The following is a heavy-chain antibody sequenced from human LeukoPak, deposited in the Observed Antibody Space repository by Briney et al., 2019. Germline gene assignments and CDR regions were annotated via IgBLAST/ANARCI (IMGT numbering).Heavy chain of an antibody. Sequence: PGGSLRLSCAASGFTFSNYGMTWIRRAPGKGLEWVSAVGGSGDITYYSNSVKGRFTVSRDNSKNTLYLQMNSLRVDDTAVYYCAKTAGYLDHWGQGTLVTVSS. CDR2: VGGSGDIT. J-gene: IGHJ4*02. V-gene: IGHV3-23*01. CDR3: AKTAGYLDH. CDR1: GFTFSNYG.